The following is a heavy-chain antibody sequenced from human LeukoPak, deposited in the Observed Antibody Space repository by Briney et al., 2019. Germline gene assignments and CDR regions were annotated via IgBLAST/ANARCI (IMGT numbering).Heavy chain of an antibody. J-gene: IGHJ3*02. CDR1: GYTFTSYG. Sequence: ASVKVSCKASGYTFTSYGISWVRQAPGQGLEWMGWISAYNGNTNYAQKLQGRVTMTTDTSTSTAYMELRSLRSDDTAVYYCARDHYGSGSYYPFDIWGQGTMVTVSS. CDR3: ARDHYGSGSYYPFDI. D-gene: IGHD3-10*01. CDR2: ISAYNGNT. V-gene: IGHV1-18*01.